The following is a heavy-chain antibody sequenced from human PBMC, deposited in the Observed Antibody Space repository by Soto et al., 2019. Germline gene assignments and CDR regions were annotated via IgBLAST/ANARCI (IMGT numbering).Heavy chain of an antibody. V-gene: IGHV3-74*01. D-gene: IGHD3-10*01. CDR2: IDNAGGTT. Sequence: EVQLVESGGGSVQPGGSLRLSCAASGFTFSSYFMYWVRQAPGKVLVWVSRIDNAGGTTNYADSVKGRFTISRDNAKNTLYLQMNSLRAAYTAVYYCTRGYYGPDYWGQGTPVTVSS. CDR1: GFTFSSYF. J-gene: IGHJ4*02. CDR3: TRGYYGPDY.